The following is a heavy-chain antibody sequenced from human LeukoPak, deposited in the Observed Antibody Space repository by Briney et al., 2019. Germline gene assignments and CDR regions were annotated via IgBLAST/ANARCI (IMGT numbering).Heavy chain of an antibody. D-gene: IGHD3-10*01. V-gene: IGHV1-69*05. CDR3: AREYGSGSYYNVGGNYFDY. Sequence: SVKVSCKASGYTFTSYGISWLRQAPGQGLEWMGRIIPIFGTANYAQKFQGRVTITTDESTSTAYMELSSLRSEDTAVYYCAREYGSGSYYNVGGNYFDYWGQGTLVTVSS. J-gene: IGHJ4*02. CDR1: GYTFTSYG. CDR2: IIPIFGTA.